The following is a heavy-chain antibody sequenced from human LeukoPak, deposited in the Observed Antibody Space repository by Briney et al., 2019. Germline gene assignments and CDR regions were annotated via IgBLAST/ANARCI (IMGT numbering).Heavy chain of an antibody. V-gene: IGHV5-51*01. CDR2: IYPGDSDT. J-gene: IGHJ5*02. Sequence: GESLKISCKGSGYGFTSYWIGWVRQMPGKGLEWMGIIYPGDSDTRYSPSFQGQVTISADKSISTAYLQWSSLKASDTAMYYCARQGARYRSSTSCFGDPWGQGTLVTVSS. CDR3: ARQGARYRSSTSCFGDP. CDR1: GYGFTSYW. D-gene: IGHD2-2*01.